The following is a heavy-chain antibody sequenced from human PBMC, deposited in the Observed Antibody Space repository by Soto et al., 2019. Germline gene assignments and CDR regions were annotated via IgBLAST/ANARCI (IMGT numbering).Heavy chain of an antibody. V-gene: IGHV4-34*01. CDR1: GWSFSCCY. CDR2: INHSGST. CDR3: ARGPPTLGGFDY. Sequence: PSETLSLTCAFYGWSFSCCYLSWIRQPPGKGLAWIGEINHSGSTNYNPSLKSRVTISVDTSKNQFFLNLTSVTAADTAVYYCARGPPTLGGFDYWGQGTPVTVSS. J-gene: IGHJ4*02. D-gene: IGHD3-10*01.